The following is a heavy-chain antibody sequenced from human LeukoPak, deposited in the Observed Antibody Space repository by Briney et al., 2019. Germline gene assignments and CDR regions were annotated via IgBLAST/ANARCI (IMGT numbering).Heavy chain of an antibody. CDR2: IKQDGSEK. V-gene: IGHV3-7*03. J-gene: IGHJ3*02. D-gene: IGHD6-13*01. CDR1: GFTFSSYW. Sequence: GGSLRLSCAASGFTFSSYWMSWVRQAPGKGLEWVANIKQDGSEKYYVDSVKGRFTISRDNAKNSLCLQMNSLRAEDTAVYYCARDIDTAAGTGDAFDIWGQGTMVTVSS. CDR3: ARDIDTAAGTGDAFDI.